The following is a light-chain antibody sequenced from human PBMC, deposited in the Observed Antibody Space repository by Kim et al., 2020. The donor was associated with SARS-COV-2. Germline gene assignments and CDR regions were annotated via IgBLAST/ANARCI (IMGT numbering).Light chain of an antibody. V-gene: IGLV6-57*01. Sequence: VTTSCTRNGGSIDSNFVQWFQQRPGSPPAIVMYETNRRPSGVPDRFSGSIDSSSNSASLTISGLKTEDEADYYCQSYYDSEYHWVFGGGTQLTVL. CDR2: ETN. CDR3: QSYYDSEYHWV. CDR1: GGSIDSNF. J-gene: IGLJ2*01.